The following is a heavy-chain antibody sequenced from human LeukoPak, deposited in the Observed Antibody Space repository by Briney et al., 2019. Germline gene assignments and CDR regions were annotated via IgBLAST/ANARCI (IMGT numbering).Heavy chain of an antibody. CDR2: ISYDGSNK. J-gene: IGHJ3*02. V-gene: IGHV3-30-3*01. CDR1: GFTFSSYA. CDR3: ARDHSQYSSRAFDI. Sequence: GGSLRLSRAASGFTFSSYAMHWVRQAPGKGLEWVAVISYDGSNKYYADSVKGRFTISRDNSKNTLYLQMNSLRAEDTAVYYCARDHSQYSSRAFDIWGQGTMVTVSS. D-gene: IGHD6-19*01.